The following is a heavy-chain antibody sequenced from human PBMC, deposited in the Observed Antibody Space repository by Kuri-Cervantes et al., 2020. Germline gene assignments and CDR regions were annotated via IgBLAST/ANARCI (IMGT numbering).Heavy chain of an antibody. CDR2: ISSSGGTI. CDR1: GFRFSNYW. J-gene: IGHJ4*02. D-gene: IGHD6-6*01. Sequence: GGSLRLSCAPSGFRFSNYWMNWVRQAPGKGLEWVSYISSSGGTIYYADSVKGRFTMSRDNAKNSLYLQMNSLRAEDTAVYYCATVGRAARPGYWGQGTLVTVSS. CDR3: ATVGRAARPGY. V-gene: IGHV3-48*04.